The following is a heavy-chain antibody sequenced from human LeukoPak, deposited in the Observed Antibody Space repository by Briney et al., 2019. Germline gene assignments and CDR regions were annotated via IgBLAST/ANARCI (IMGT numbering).Heavy chain of an antibody. D-gene: IGHD3-10*01. CDR1: GFTFDDYG. V-gene: IGHV3-20*04. J-gene: IGHJ4*02. CDR3: AKDPPSYYYGWMD. Sequence: GGSLRLSCAASGFTFDDYGMSWVRQAPGKGLEWVSGINWNGGSTGYADSVKGRFTISRDNAKNSLYLQMNSLRAEDTAVYYCAKDPPSYYYGWMDWGQGTLVTVSS. CDR2: INWNGGST.